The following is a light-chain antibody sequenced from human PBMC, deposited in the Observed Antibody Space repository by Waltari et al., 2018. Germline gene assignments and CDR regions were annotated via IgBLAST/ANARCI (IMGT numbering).Light chain of an antibody. V-gene: IGKV3-20*01. CDR3: QYYNSAPRT. J-gene: IGKJ1*01. CDR1: EKITSSY. Sequence: VVLTQSLGTLSLSPGESATLSCRASEKITSSYIAWYQHKPGQAPRLLIYTASYRATGVPDRFSGSGSGTDFVLTISRLEPEDFAVYYCQYYNSAPRTFGQGTKVDIK. CDR2: TAS.